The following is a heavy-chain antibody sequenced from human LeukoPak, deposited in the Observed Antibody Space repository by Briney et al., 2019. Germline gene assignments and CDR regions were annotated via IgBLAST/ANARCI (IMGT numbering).Heavy chain of an antibody. CDR2: INPNSGGT. Sequence: ASVKVSCKTSGYTFIDYYVHWIRQAPGQGLEWMGRINPNSGGTNYAQKFQGRVTMTRDTSISTAYMELSRLKSDDTAVYYCAREKVRQSGMDVWGQGTTVTVSS. CDR3: AREKVRQSGMDV. J-gene: IGHJ6*02. V-gene: IGHV1-2*06. D-gene: IGHD2-2*01. CDR1: GYTFIDYY.